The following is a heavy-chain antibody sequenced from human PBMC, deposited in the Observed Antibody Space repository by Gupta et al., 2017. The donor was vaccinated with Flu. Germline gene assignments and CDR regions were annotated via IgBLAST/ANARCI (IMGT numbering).Heavy chain of an antibody. CDR1: GFTFKDAW. CDR3: TTLSGMNTFGGAL. CDR2: IKSKTDGGTT. Sequence: EVQLVESGGGLVKPGGSLRLSCAASGFTFKDAWMSWVRQAPGKGLEWVGSIKSKTDGGTTDYAAPVKGRFSISRDDAKKTLYLQLKRLKTEDTAVYYCTTLSGMNTFGGALGGQGTLVTVSS. V-gene: IGHV3-15*01. D-gene: IGHD3-16*01. J-gene: IGHJ4*02.